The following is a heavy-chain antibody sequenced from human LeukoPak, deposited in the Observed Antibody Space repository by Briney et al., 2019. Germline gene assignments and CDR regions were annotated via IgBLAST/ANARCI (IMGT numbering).Heavy chain of an antibody. V-gene: IGHV3-21*01. CDR2: ISRGSSYI. CDR1: GFTFSIYS. CDR3: ARDPDGSEAYFDY. D-gene: IGHD5-24*01. J-gene: IGHJ4*02. Sequence: GGSLRVSCAASGFTFSIYSMNWVRQAPGKGLEWVSSISRGSSYIYYADSVKGRFTLSRDNAKNSLYLQMNSLRAEDTAVYYCARDPDGSEAYFDYWGQGTLVTVSS.